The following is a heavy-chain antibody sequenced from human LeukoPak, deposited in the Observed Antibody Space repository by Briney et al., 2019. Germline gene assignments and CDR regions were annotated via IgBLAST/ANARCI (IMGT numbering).Heavy chain of an antibody. CDR3: AREGGYSYGSVDY. D-gene: IGHD5-18*01. CDR1: GFSFSSSW. CDR2: INDDETST. J-gene: IGHJ4*02. Sequence: GGSLRLSCAASGFSFSSSWMHWVRQVPGKGLEWVSRINDDETSTTYAESVKGRFTISRDNAKNTLFLQMNSLRAEDTAVYYCAREGGYSYGSVDYWGQGTLVTVSS. V-gene: IGHV3-74*01.